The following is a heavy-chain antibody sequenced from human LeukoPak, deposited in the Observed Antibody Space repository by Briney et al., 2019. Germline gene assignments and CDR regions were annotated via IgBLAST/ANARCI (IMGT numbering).Heavy chain of an antibody. J-gene: IGHJ6*03. Sequence: SVKVSCKASGGTFSSYAISWVRQAPGQGLEWMGGIIPIFGTANYAQKFQGRVTITTDESTSTAYMELSSLRSEDTAVYYCGRAIINIVATFYMDVWGKGTTVTVSS. D-gene: IGHD5-12*01. CDR3: GRAIINIVATFYMDV. CDR2: IIPIFGTA. V-gene: IGHV1-69*05. CDR1: GGTFSSYA.